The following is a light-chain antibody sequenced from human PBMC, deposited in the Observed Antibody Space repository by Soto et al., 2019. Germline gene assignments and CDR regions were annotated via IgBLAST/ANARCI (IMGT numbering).Light chain of an antibody. J-gene: IGKJ1*01. CDR1: QSISINY. V-gene: IGKV3-20*01. CDR3: QQYAASPRT. CDR2: GAS. Sequence: EIVLTQSPGTLSLFPGERATLSCRASQSISINYIAWYQQKPGRAPRLLIYGASNRVTGIPDRFSGSGSGTDFTLTISRLEPEDFAVYYCQQYAASPRTFGQGTQVEIK.